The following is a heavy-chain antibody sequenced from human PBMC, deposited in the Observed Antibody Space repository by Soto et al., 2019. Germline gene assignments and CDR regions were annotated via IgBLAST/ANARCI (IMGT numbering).Heavy chain of an antibody. CDR2: IYSGGST. CDR1: GFTVSSNY. CDR3: ARDGGGCSGGSCYLDDAFDI. J-gene: IGHJ3*02. Sequence: GGSLRLSCAASGFTVSSNYMSWFRQAPGKGLDWVSVIYSGGSTYYADSVKGRFTISRDNSKNTLYLQMNSLRAEDTAVYYCARDGGGCSGGSCYLDDAFDIWGQGTMVTVSS. V-gene: IGHV3-66*01. D-gene: IGHD2-15*01.